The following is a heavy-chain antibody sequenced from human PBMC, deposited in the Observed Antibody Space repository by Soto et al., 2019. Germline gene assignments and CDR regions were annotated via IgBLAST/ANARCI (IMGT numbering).Heavy chain of an antibody. CDR2: IDPSDSNT. CDR3: ARLYCTSDTCDSWFDP. J-gene: IGHJ5*02. V-gene: IGHV5-10-1*01. CDR1: GYTFTTFW. Sequence: LKISCTGFGYTFTTFWISWVRQMPGKGLEWIGRIDPSDSNTKYSPTFQGHVSISVDKSISTAYLQWSSLKASDTAIYYCARLYCTSDTCDSWFDPWGQGXLVTVYS. D-gene: IGHD2-8*02.